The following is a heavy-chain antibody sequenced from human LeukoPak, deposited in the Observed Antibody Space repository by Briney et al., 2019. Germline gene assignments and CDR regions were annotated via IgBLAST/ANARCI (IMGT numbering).Heavy chain of an antibody. J-gene: IGHJ4*02. CDR2: IQRGGSES. V-gene: IGHV3-7*01. CDR3: ARVGTWELQRVFDY. CDR1: GFTFTDYW. D-gene: IGHD1-26*01. Sequence: GGSLRLSCTASGFTFTDYWMTWVRQVPGKGLEWVANIQRGGSESYYVDFVKGRFTISRENAKNSLYLQMDSLRVEDTAVYYCARVGTWELQRVFDYWGQGTLVTVSS.